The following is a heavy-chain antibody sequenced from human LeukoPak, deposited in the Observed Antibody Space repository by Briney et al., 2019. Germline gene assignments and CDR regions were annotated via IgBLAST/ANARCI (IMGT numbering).Heavy chain of an antibody. J-gene: IGHJ4*02. Sequence: GISLRLSCAASGFTFSTYGMHWVRQAPGKGREWVAVIWFDGSNKYNADSVKGRLTISRDNSKNTLYLQMNSLRAEDTAVYYCARDSDSSFEGVPFDYWGQGTLVTVSS. V-gene: IGHV3-33*01. D-gene: IGHD3-22*01. CDR3: ARDSDSSFEGVPFDY. CDR2: IWFDGSNK. CDR1: GFTFSTYG.